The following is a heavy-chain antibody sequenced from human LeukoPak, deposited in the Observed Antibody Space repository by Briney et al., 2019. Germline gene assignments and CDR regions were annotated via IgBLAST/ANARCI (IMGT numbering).Heavy chain of an antibody. D-gene: IGHD4-17*01. CDR2: ISYDGSYK. Sequence: AGGSLRLSCAASGFTFSSYWMSWVRQAPGKGLEWVAVISYDGSYKYYADSVKGRFTISRDNSKNTLYLQMNSLRAEDTAVYYCAKVGDYGDYALDYWGQGTLVTVSS. J-gene: IGHJ4*02. CDR3: AKVGDYGDYALDY. CDR1: GFTFSSYW. V-gene: IGHV3-30*18.